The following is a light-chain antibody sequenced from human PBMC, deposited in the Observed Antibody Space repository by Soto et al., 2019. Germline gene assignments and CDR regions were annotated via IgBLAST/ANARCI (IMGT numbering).Light chain of an antibody. CDR1: SSDVGDYNY. Sequence: QSALTQPPSASGSPGQSVTISCTGTSSDVGDYNYVCWYQQHPGKAPKLMISEVSKRPSGVPDRFSGSKSGNTASLTVSGLQAEDAADYYGSSYAGSNNPWVFGGGTKLTVL. V-gene: IGLV2-8*01. CDR3: SSYAGSNNPWV. J-gene: IGLJ3*02. CDR2: EVS.